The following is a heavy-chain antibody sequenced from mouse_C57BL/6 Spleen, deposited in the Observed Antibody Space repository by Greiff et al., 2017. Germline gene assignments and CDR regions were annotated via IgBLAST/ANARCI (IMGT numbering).Heavy chain of an antibody. Sequence: QVQLQQSGAELARPGASVTLSCKASGYTFTSYGISWVKQRTGQGLEWIGEIYPRSGNTYYNEKFKGKATLTADNSSSTAYMELRSLTSEDSAVYFCAMLSPQLRDYWGQGTTLTVSS. CDR2: IYPRSGNT. CDR3: AMLSPQLRDY. J-gene: IGHJ2*01. D-gene: IGHD3-2*02. CDR1: GYTFTSYG. V-gene: IGHV1-81*01.